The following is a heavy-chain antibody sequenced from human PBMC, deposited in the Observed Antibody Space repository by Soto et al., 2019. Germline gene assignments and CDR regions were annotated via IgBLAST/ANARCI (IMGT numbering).Heavy chain of an antibody. Sequence: EVQLLESGGGLVQPGGSLRLSCADSGFTFSSYAMSWVRQAPGKGLEWVSGITGSGTNTYYADSVKGRFTISRDNSKSTLYLQMNSLRAEDTAVYYCVAKKIAAIPPTNWGQGTLVTVSS. J-gene: IGHJ4*02. D-gene: IGHD6-13*01. CDR2: ITGSGTNT. CDR3: VAKKIAAIPPTN. CDR1: GFTFSSYA. V-gene: IGHV3-23*01.